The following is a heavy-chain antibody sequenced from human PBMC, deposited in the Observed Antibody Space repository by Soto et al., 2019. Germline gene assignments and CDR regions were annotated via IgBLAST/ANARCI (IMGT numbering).Heavy chain of an antibody. J-gene: IGHJ5*02. Sequence: SETLSLTCTVFGGSIDSYYWRWIRQAPGKGLEWIGHISDSGTTNYNPSLGSRVTISVDTSRNLFSLKLSSVTAADTAVYFCARDRWTSRANWFDPWGPGTLVTVSS. CDR2: ISDSGTT. CDR3: ARDRWTSRANWFDP. CDR1: GGSIDSYY. V-gene: IGHV4-59*12. D-gene: IGHD3-16*02.